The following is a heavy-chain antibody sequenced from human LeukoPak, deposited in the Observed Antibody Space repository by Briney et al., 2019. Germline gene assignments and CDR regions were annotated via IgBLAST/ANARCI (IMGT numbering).Heavy chain of an antibody. J-gene: IGHJ4*02. Sequence: GGSLRLSCAASGFTFSSYGMHWVRQAPGKGLEWVAFIRYDGSNKYYADSVKGRFTISRDNSKNTLYLQMNSLRAEDTAVYYCAKDANCSSTSCYLYYFDYWDQGTLVTVSS. D-gene: IGHD2-2*01. CDR1: GFTFSSYG. V-gene: IGHV3-30*02. CDR3: AKDANCSSTSCYLYYFDY. CDR2: IRYDGSNK.